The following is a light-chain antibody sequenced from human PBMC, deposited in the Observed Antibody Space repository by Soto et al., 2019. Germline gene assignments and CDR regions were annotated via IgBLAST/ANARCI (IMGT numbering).Light chain of an antibody. V-gene: IGLV2-8*01. CDR3: SSYAVTSFV. J-gene: IGLJ1*01. CDR1: SSDVGGYKF. CDR2: EVS. Sequence: QSALTQPPSASGSPGQSVTISCTGTSSDVGGYKFVSWYQQHPGKAPKLMLYEVSKRPSGVPDRFSGSKSGNTASLTVSGLQAEDEADYYCSSYAVTSFVFGTGTKVTVL.